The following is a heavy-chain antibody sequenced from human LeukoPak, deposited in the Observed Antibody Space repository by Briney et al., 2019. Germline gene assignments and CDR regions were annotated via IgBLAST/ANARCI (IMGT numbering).Heavy chain of an antibody. CDR1: GFTFSSYG. J-gene: IGHJ4*02. D-gene: IGHD7-27*01. Sequence: GGSLRLSCAASGFTFSSYGMHWVRQAPGKGLEWVAVISYDGSNRYYADSVKGRFTISRDNSKNTLYIEMNSLRAEDTAVYYCARVGPDWGSDYWGQGTLVTVSS. CDR3: ARVGPDWGSDY. V-gene: IGHV3-30*03. CDR2: ISYDGSNR.